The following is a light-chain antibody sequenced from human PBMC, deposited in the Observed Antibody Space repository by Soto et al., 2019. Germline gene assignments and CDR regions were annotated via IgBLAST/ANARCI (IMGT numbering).Light chain of an antibody. CDR1: SSNIGADYD. V-gene: IGLV1-40*01. CDR3: QSYDTRLSGLYV. Sequence: QSVLTQPPSVSGAPGQRVTISCTGSSSNIGADYDVHWYQHLPGTAPILLIYGNSNRPSGVPDRFSGSKSGTSASLAITGLQAEDEADYSCQSYDTRLSGLYVFGTGTKVTVL. CDR2: GNS. J-gene: IGLJ1*01.